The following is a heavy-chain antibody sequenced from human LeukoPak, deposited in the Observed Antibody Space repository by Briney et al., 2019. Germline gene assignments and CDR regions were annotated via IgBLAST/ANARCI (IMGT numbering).Heavy chain of an antibody. D-gene: IGHD7-27*01. CDR2: IYSGGST. CDR3: AREERFNRGPYYYGMDV. V-gene: IGHV3-53*01. CDR1: GFTVSSNY. J-gene: IGHJ6*02. Sequence: PGGSLRLSCAASGFTVSSNYMSWVRQAPGKGLEWVSVIYSGGSTYYADSVKGRFTISRDNSKNTLYLQMNSLRAEDTAVYYCAREERFNRGPYYYGMDVWGQGTTVTVSS.